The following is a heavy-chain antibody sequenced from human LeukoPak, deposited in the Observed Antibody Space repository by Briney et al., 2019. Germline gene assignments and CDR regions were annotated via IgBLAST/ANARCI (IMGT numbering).Heavy chain of an antibody. CDR3: ARDLSGYAGFDP. V-gene: IGHV3-21*01. CDR1: GFTFSSYS. Sequence: PGGSLRLSCAASGFTFSSYSMNWVRQAPGKGLEWVSSISSSSSYIYYADSVKGRFTISRDNAKDSLYLQMNSLRAEDTAVYYCARDLSGYAGFDPWGQGTLVTVSS. D-gene: IGHD5-12*01. J-gene: IGHJ5*02. CDR2: ISSSSSYI.